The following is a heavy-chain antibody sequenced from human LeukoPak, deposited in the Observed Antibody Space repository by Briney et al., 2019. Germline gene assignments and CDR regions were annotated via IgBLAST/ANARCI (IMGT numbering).Heavy chain of an antibody. Sequence: GESLKISCKGSGYSFTTYWIGWVRQMPGKGLEWMGIIYPGDSDTRYSPSFEDQVTISAVKSISTAYLQWSSLKASDTAMYYCARHIPYDSSGYYLGTVDYWGQGTLVTVSS. D-gene: IGHD3-22*01. CDR2: IYPGDSDT. CDR3: ARHIPYDSSGYYLGTVDY. J-gene: IGHJ4*02. CDR1: GYSFTTYW. V-gene: IGHV5-51*01.